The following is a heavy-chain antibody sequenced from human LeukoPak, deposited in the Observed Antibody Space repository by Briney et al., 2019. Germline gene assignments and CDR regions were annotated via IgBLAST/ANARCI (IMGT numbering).Heavy chain of an antibody. CDR1: GLTFSTSG. J-gene: IGHJ4*02. D-gene: IGHD1-14*01. Sequence: PGGSLRLSCTASGLTFSTSGFHWVRQAPGKGLEWVASIGPPGSDRYHADSIKGRFTISRDNANNFLYLQMNSLRAEDTAVYYCATETNGRHYDYWGQGTLLTVSS. CDR2: IGPPGSDR. CDR3: ATETNGRHYDY. V-gene: IGHV3-21*06.